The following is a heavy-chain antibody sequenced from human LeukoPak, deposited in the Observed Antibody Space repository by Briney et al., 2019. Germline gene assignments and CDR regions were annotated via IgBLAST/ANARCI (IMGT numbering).Heavy chain of an antibody. J-gene: IGHJ4*02. Sequence: ASVKVSCKASGYTFTSYGISWVRQAPGQGLEWMGWISAYNGNTNYAQKLQGRVTMTTDTSTSTAYMELRSLRSDDTAVYYCARDRRAYYDFWSGSLEPPDYWGQGTLVTVPS. D-gene: IGHD3-3*01. CDR3: ARDRRAYYDFWSGSLEPPDY. CDR1: GYTFTSYG. V-gene: IGHV1-18*01. CDR2: ISAYNGNT.